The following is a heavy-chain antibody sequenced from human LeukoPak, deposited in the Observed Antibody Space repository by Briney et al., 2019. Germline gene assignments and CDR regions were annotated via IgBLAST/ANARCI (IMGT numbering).Heavy chain of an antibody. V-gene: IGHV1-18*01. J-gene: IGHJ3*02. CDR1: GYTFTSYG. Sequence: ASVKVSCKASGYTFTSYGISWVRQAPGQGLEWMGWISAYNGNTNYAQKLQGRVTMTEDTSTDTAYMELSSLRSEDTAVYYCATEAVAAAGTKWDAFDIWGQGTMVTVSS. D-gene: IGHD6-13*01. CDR3: ATEAVAAAGTKWDAFDI. CDR2: ISAYNGNT.